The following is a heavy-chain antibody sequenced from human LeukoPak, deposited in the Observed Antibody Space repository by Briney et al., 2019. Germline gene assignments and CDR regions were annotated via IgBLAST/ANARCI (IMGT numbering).Heavy chain of an antibody. Sequence: PSETLSLTCAVYGGSFSGYYWSWIRQPPGKGLEWIGEINHSGSTNYNPSLKSRVTISVDTSKNQFSLKLSSVTAADTAVYYCARGPEPRGHGYSYTYYWGQGNLVTVSS. CDR2: INHSGST. V-gene: IGHV4-34*01. CDR1: GGSFSGYY. J-gene: IGHJ4*02. CDR3: ARGPEPRGHGYSYTYY. D-gene: IGHD5-12*01.